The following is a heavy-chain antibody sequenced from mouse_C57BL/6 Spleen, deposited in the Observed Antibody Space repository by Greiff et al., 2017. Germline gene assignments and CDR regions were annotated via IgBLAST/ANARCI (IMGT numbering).Heavy chain of an antibody. CDR3: ARDSTYYGSRSYYFDY. Sequence: EVKVVESEGGLVQPGSSMKLSCTASGFTFSDYYMAWVRQVPEKGLEWVANINYDGSSTYYLDSLKSRFIISRDNAKNILYLRMSSLKSEDTATYYCARDSTYYGSRSYYFDYWGQGTTRTVSS. J-gene: IGHJ2*01. D-gene: IGHD1-1*01. V-gene: IGHV5-16*01. CDR1: GFTFSDYY. CDR2: INYDGSST.